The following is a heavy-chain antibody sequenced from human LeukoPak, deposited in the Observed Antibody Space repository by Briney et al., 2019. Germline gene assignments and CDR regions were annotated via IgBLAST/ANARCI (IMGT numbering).Heavy chain of an antibody. CDR2: MNPNSGNT. J-gene: IGHJ3*02. D-gene: IGHD3-22*01. CDR1: GYTFTSYD. Sequence: ASVKVSCKASGYTFTSYDINWVRQATGQGLEWMGWMNPNSGNTGYAQKFQGRVTMTRNTSISTAYMELSSLRSEDTAVYYCAREDTYYYDLDIWSQGTMVTVSS. CDR3: AREDTYYYDLDI. V-gene: IGHV1-8*01.